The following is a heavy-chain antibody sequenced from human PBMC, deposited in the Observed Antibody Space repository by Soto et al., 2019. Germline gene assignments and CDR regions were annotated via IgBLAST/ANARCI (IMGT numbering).Heavy chain of an antibody. CDR3: ARGRGTIWYYYGMDV. CDR2: INHSGST. D-gene: IGHD3-3*01. CDR1: GGSISSSNW. J-gene: IGHJ6*02. V-gene: IGHV4-4*02. Sequence: PSETLSLTCAVSGGSISSSNWWSWVRQPPGKGLEWIGEINHSGSTNYNPSLKSRVTISVDTSKNQFSLKLSSVTAADTAVYYCARGRGTIWYYYGMDVWGQGTTVTVSS.